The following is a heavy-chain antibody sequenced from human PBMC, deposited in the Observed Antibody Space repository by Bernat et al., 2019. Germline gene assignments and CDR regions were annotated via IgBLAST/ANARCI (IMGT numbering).Heavy chain of an antibody. CDR1: GFTFSSYG. Sequence: QVQLVESGGGVVQPGRSLRLSCAASGFTFSSYGMHWVRQAPGKGLEWVAVISYDGSNKYYADSVKGRFTISRDNSKNPLYLQMNSLRAEDTAVYYCAKERWLQLYYFDYWGQGTLVTVSS. V-gene: IGHV3-30*18. J-gene: IGHJ4*02. CDR3: AKERWLQLYYFDY. D-gene: IGHD5-24*01. CDR2: ISYDGSNK.